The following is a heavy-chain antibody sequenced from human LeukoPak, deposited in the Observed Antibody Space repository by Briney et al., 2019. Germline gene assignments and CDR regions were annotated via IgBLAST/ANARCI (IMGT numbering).Heavy chain of an antibody. D-gene: IGHD5-18*01. CDR3: ARADWDTAMIDY. CDR1: GFTFSSYS. V-gene: IGHV3-21*01. J-gene: IGHJ4*02. CDR2: ISSSSSYI. Sequence: GGSLRLSCEASGFTFSSYSMNWVHQAPGNGLEWVSSISSSSSYIYYADSVKGRFTISRDNAKNSLYLQMNSLRAEDTAVYYCARADWDTAMIDYWGQGTLVTVSS.